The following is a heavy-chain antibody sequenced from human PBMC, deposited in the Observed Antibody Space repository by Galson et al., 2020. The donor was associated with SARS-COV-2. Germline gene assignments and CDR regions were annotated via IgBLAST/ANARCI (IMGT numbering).Heavy chain of an antibody. J-gene: IGHJ4*02. V-gene: IGHV3-43D*04. CDR3: AKDIGGCSSASCAAADH. CDR1: GFTFDDYA. Sequence: GESLKISCAASGFTFDDYAMHWVRQAPGKGLEWVSLISWDGGSTYYADSVKGRFTISRDNIKNFLYLQMNSLSAEDTALYHCAKDIGGCSSASCAAADHWGQGTLVTVSS. D-gene: IGHD2-2*01. CDR2: ISWDGGST.